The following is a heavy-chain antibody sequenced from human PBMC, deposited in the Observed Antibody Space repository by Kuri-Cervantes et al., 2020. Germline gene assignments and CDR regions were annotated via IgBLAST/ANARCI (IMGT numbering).Heavy chain of an antibody. V-gene: IGHV3-66*01. CDR2: IYSGGST. CDR3: ARGGLGRDGYNFLY. J-gene: IGHJ4*02. D-gene: IGHD5-24*01. Sequence: GGSLRLSCAASGSTVSSNYMSWVRQAPGKGLEWVSVIYSGGSTYYADSVKGRFTISRDNAKNSLYLQMNSLRAEDTAVYYCARGGLGRDGYNFLYWGQGTLVTVSS. CDR1: GSTVSSNY.